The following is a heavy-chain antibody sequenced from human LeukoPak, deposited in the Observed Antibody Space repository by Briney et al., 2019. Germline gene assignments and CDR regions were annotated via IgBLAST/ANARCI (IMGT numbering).Heavy chain of an antibody. J-gene: IGHJ3*02. Sequence: PSETLSLTCTVSGGSISSYHWSWIRQPPGKGLECIGYIYYSGSTHYNPSLKSRVTISVDTSKNQFSLKLSSVTAADTAVYFCARARNYYDSSDYYFEGDAFDIWGQGTMVTVSS. CDR1: GGSISSYH. V-gene: IGHV4-59*01. CDR2: IYYSGST. D-gene: IGHD3-22*01. CDR3: ARARNYYDSSDYYFEGDAFDI.